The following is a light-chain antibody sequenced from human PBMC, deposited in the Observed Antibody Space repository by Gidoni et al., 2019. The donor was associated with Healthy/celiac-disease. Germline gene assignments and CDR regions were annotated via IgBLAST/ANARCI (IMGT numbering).Light chain of an antibody. Sequence: EIVLTQSPGTLSLSPGERATLSCRASQSVSSSYLAWYQQKPGQDPRLLIYGASSRATGIPDRFSGSGSGTEFTLTISRLEPEDFAVYYCQQYGSSLITFGQGTRLEIK. CDR1: QSVSSSY. J-gene: IGKJ5*01. CDR2: GAS. V-gene: IGKV3-20*01. CDR3: QQYGSSLIT.